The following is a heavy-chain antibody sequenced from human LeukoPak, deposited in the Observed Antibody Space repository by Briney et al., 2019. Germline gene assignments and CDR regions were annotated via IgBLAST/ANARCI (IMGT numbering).Heavy chain of an antibody. Sequence: SETLSHTCAVYGGSFSGYYWSWIRQPPGKGLEWIGEINHSGSTNYNPSLKSRVTISVDTSKNQFSLKLSSVTAADTAVYYCARSVVVVALDFWGKGTTVTVSS. D-gene: IGHD2-15*01. CDR1: GGSFSGYY. CDR2: INHSGST. J-gene: IGHJ6*04. V-gene: IGHV4-34*01. CDR3: ARSVVVVALDF.